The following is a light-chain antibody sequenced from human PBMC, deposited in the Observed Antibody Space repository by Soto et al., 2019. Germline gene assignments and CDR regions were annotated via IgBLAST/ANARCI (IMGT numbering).Light chain of an antibody. CDR2: DVS. J-gene: IGLJ2*01. V-gene: IGLV2-14*01. CDR1: SSDVGGYNY. CDR3: RSNTSSSTPRVV. Sequence: QSALTQPASVSGSPGQSITISCTGTSSDVGGYNYVSWYQQHPGKAPKLMIYDVSNRPSGVSNRFSGSKSGNTASLTLSGLQAEDGGGYYCRSNTSSSTPRVVFGGGTQLTVL.